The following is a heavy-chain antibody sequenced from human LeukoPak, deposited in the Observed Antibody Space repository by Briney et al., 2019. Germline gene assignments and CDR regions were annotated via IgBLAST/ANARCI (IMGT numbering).Heavy chain of an antibody. CDR2: INHSGST. CDR1: GGSFSGYY. D-gene: IGHD6-19*01. V-gene: IGHV4-34*01. CDR3: AMTPSSSGWYFSNAFDI. J-gene: IGHJ3*02. Sequence: SETMSLICAVYGGSFSGYYWSWIRQPPGKGLEWIGEINHSGSTNYNPSLKSRVTISVDTSKNQFSLKLSSVTAADTAVYYCAMTPSSSGWYFSNAFDIWGQGTMVTVSS.